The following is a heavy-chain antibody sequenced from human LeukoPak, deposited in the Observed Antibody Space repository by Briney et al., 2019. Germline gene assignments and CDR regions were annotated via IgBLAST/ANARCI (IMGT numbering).Heavy chain of an antibody. V-gene: IGHV4-39*01. Sequence: SSETLSLTCTVSGGSISSSSYYWGWIRLPPGKGLEWIGSIYYSGSTYYNPSLKSRVTISVDTSKNQFSLKLSSVTAADTAVYYCARRHRSGPFDYWGQGTLVTVSS. CDR2: IYYSGST. CDR3: ARRHRSGPFDY. CDR1: GGSISSSSYY. D-gene: IGHD3-3*01. J-gene: IGHJ4*02.